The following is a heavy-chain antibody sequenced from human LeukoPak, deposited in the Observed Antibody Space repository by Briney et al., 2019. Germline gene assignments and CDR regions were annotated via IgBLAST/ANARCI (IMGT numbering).Heavy chain of an antibody. CDR1: GFTFSSYS. D-gene: IGHD6-13*01. CDR2: IGSSSSYI. CDR3: ARTYSSSSLWFDP. Sequence: GGSLRLSCAASGFTFSSYSMNWVRQAPGKGLEWVSSIGSSSSYIYYADSVKGRFTISRDNAKNSLYLQMYSLRAEDTAVYYCARTYSSSSLWFDPWGQGTLVTVSS. V-gene: IGHV3-21*01. J-gene: IGHJ5*02.